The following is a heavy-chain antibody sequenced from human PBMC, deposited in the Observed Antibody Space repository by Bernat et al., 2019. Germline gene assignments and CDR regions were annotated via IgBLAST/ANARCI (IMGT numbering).Heavy chain of an antibody. V-gene: IGHV3-7*03. CDR2: IKQDGSET. Sequence: EVQLVESGGGLVQPGGSLRLSCAASGFTFSTYWMTWVRQAPGKGLEWVGNIKQDGSETNYVDSVTGRFTISRDNAENSLYLQMNSLRAEDTAVYYCASLRYMDIWGKGTTVTVSS. CDR1: GFTFSTYW. J-gene: IGHJ6*03. CDR3: ASLRYMDI.